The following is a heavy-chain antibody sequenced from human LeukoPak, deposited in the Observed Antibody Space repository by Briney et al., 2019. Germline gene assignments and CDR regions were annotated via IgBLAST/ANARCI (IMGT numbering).Heavy chain of an antibody. CDR2: IKQDGGEI. CDR1: GFPLSDYW. V-gene: IGHV3-7*01. J-gene: IGHJ4*02. D-gene: IGHD1-26*01. CDR3: ARGKIVGATHFDY. Sequence: PGGSLRLSCAASGFPLSDYWMSWVRQAPGKGREWVANIKQDGGEIYYVDSVKGRFTISRDNAKNSLYLQMNSLTAEDTAVYYCARGKIVGATHFDYWGQGTLVTVSS.